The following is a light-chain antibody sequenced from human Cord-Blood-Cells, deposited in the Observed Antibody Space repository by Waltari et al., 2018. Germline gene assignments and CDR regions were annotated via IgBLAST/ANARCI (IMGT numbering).Light chain of an antibody. V-gene: IGKV1-33*01. CDR2: DAS. Sequence: DIQMTQSPSSLSASVGVRVTITCQPSQDISNYLNWYQQKPGKAPKLLIYDASNLETGVPSRFSGSGSGTDFTFTISSLQLEDIATYYCQQYDNLPPLTFGGGTKVEIK. CDR1: QDISNY. J-gene: IGKJ4*01. CDR3: QQYDNLPPLT.